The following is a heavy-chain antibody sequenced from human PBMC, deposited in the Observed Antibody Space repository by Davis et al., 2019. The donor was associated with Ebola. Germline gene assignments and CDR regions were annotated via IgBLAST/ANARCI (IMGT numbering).Heavy chain of an antibody. CDR1: GGSISSYF. D-gene: IGHD3-3*01. J-gene: IGHJ3*02. CDR3: ARTKDFWSGAFDI. CDR2: IYSSGST. Sequence: MPSETLSLTCTVSGGSISSYFWSWIRQPPGKGLEYIGYIYSSGSTNFNPSLKSRLTISVDTSKNQFSLKLSSVTAADTAVYYCARTKDFWSGAFDIWGQGTMVTVSS. V-gene: IGHV4-59*01.